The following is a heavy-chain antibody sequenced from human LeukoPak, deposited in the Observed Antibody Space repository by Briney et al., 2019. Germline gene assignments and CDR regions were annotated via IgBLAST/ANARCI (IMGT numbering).Heavy chain of an antibody. D-gene: IGHD3-10*01. J-gene: IGHJ4*02. V-gene: IGHV1-18*01. CDR1: GYTFTSYG. CDR2: ISAYNGNT. CDR3: ARVSLVISLFDY. Sequence: ASVKVSCKASGYTFTSYGISWVRQAPGQGLEWIGRISAYNGNTNYAQKLQGRVTMSTDTSTSTAYMELRSLRSDDTAVYYCARVSLVISLFDYWGQGTLVTVSS.